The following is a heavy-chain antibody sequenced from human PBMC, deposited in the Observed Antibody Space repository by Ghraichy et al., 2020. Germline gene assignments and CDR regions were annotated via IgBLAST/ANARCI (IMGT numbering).Heavy chain of an antibody. Sequence: GESLNISCSASGFTFSSYAMHWVRQAPGKGLEYISAISNNGGSTYHADSVKGRFTISRDNSKNTLYLQMSSLRDEDTAVYYCVKGGSSGWYGEYWGQGTVVTVSS. CDR3: VKGGSSGWYGEY. V-gene: IGHV3-64D*06. CDR1: GFTFSSYA. J-gene: IGHJ4*02. CDR2: ISNNGGST. D-gene: IGHD6-19*01.